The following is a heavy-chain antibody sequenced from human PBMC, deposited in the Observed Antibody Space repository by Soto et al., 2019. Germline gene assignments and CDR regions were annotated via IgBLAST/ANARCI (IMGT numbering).Heavy chain of an antibody. V-gene: IGHV4-4*02. Sequence: SETLSLTCAVSSDSISGSNWWSWVRQPPGKGLEWIGEIYHIGSTNYNPSLKSRVTMALDKSKNQLSLKVTSVTAADTAVYYCARVANDYIWGGYRRGPFDYWGPGTLVTVSS. CDR2: IYHIGST. CDR3: ARVANDYIWGGYRRGPFDY. D-gene: IGHD3-16*02. CDR1: SDSISGSNW. J-gene: IGHJ4*01.